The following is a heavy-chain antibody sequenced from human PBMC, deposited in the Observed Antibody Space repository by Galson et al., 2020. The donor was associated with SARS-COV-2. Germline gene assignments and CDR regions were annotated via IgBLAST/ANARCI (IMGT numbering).Heavy chain of an antibody. J-gene: IGHJ4*01. D-gene: IGHD4-4*01. CDR1: GGAISSSSYY. CDR3: ARHGLGGDDYRNTHFDY. Sequence: SETLSLNCTVYGGAISSSSYYWGWFRQPPGQGLEWIGSFFYGGNTYSNPSLKSRVTISVETSKNLFSLRLTSATAPDTALYFCARHGLGGDDYRNTHFDYWGHGALVTVSS. CDR2: FFYGGNT. V-gene: IGHV4-39*01.